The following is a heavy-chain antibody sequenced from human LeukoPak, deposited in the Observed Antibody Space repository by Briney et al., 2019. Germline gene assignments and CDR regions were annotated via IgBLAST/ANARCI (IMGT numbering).Heavy chain of an antibody. V-gene: IGHV1-69*13. CDR2: IIPMFATA. Sequence: GASVKVSCKASGGTISSYAISWVRQAPGQGLEWMGGIIPMFATAHYAQRFQGRVTITADESTSTAYMELSSLRSEDTAVYYCARHSSTSYYYYIDVWGKGTTVTISS. CDR1: GGTISSYA. CDR3: ARHSSTSYYYYIDV. D-gene: IGHD1-26*01. J-gene: IGHJ6*03.